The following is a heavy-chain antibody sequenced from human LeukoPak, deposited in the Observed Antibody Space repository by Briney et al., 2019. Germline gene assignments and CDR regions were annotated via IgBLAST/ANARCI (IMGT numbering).Heavy chain of an antibody. V-gene: IGHV3-43D*03. CDR2: ITWDGGST. Sequence: GGSLRLSCAASGFTFDDYAIHWVRQAPGKGLEWVSLITWDGGSTYYADSVKGRFTISRDNSKNSLYLQMNSLRADDTSLYYCAKDMAAYYYASGNIDYWGQGTLVTVSS. CDR3: AKDMAAYYYASGNIDY. J-gene: IGHJ4*02. CDR1: GFTFDDYA. D-gene: IGHD3-10*01.